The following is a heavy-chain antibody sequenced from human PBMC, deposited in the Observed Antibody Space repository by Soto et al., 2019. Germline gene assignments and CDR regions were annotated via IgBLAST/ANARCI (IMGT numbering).Heavy chain of an antibody. Sequence: SLRLSCAASGFTVSSNYMSWVRQAPGKGLEWVSVIYSGGSTYYADSVKGRFTISRDNSKNTLYLQMNSLRAEDTAVYYCARYYYDSSGYFDYWGQGTLVTVSS. CDR2: IYSGGST. V-gene: IGHV3-53*01. CDR3: ARYYYDSSGYFDY. J-gene: IGHJ4*02. CDR1: GFTVSSNY. D-gene: IGHD3-22*01.